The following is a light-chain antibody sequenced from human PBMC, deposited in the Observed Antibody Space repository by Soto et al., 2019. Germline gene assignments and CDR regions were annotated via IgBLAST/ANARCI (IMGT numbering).Light chain of an antibody. Sequence: IVLTQSPGTLSLSPGERATLSCRASQSVGSNYLAWYQQKPGQAPRLLIYGASSRATGIPDRFSGSGSGTDFTLTISRREPADFAVYYCQHYGSSAYTFGQGTTLEIK. CDR3: QHYGSSAYT. CDR1: QSVGSNY. V-gene: IGKV3-20*01. CDR2: GAS. J-gene: IGKJ2*01.